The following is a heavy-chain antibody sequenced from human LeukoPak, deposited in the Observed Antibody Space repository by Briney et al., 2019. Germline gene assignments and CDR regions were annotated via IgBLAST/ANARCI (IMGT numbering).Heavy chain of an antibody. CDR2: IYGSGST. Sequence: PSETLSLTCTVSGGSLSSSSYYWGWIRKPPGRGLEWLGSIYGSGSTYYNPALKSRVTISVDTSKNQFSLKLSSVTAADTAVYYCARHSYLLNWSGYYTDYYYYMDVWGKGTTVTVSS. D-gene: IGHD3-3*01. CDR1: GGSLSSSSYY. CDR3: ARHSYLLNWSGYYTDYYYYMDV. J-gene: IGHJ6*03. V-gene: IGHV4-39*01.